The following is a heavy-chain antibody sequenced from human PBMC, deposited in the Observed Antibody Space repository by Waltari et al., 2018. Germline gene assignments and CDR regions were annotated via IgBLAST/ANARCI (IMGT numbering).Heavy chain of an antibody. D-gene: IGHD3-3*01. CDR2: IYTSGST. J-gene: IGHJ4*02. CDR3: ARGYDFWSGYFFFDY. Sequence: QVQLQESGPGLVKPSETLSLTCPVCGGPIRSYSWDWIRQPAGKGLEWIGRIYTSGSTNYNPSLKSRVTMSVDTSKNQFSLKLSSVTAADTAVYYCARGYDFWSGYFFFDYWGQGTLVTVSS. V-gene: IGHV4-4*07. CDR1: GGPIRSYS.